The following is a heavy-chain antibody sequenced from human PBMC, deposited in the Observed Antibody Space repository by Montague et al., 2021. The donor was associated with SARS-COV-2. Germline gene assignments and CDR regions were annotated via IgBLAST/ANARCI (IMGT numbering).Heavy chain of an antibody. CDR2: IYYSGST. CDR3: ARHGPFVVVTAIHDTFDI. V-gene: IGHV4-61*10. Sequence: SETLSLTCTVSGGSISSGSYYWTWIRQPAGKGLEWIGYIYYSGSTNYNPSLKSRVTISVDTSKNQFSLKLSSVTAADTAVYYCARHGPFVVVTAIHDTFDIWGQGTMVTVSS. D-gene: IGHD2-21*02. CDR1: GGSISSGSYY. J-gene: IGHJ3*02.